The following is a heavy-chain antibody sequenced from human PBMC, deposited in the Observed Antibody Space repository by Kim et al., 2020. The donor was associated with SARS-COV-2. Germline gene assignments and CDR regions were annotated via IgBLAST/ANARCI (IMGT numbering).Heavy chain of an antibody. CDR2: INTNTGNP. D-gene: IGHD3-22*01. CDR3: ATFLRCYYYDSSGCFDY. CDR1: GYTFTSYA. V-gene: IGHV7-4-1*02. Sequence: ASVKVSCKASGYTFTSYAMNWVRQAPGQGLEWMGWINTNTGNPTYAQGFTGRFVFSLDTSVSTAYLQISSLKAEDTAVYYCATFLRCYYYDSSGCFDYWGQGTLVTVSS. J-gene: IGHJ4*02.